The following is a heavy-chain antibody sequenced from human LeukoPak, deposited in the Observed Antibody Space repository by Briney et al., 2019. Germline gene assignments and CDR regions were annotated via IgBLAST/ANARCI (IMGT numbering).Heavy chain of an antibody. CDR2: ISGSGDGT. D-gene: IGHD3-22*01. CDR1: RFTFSSFA. Sequence: PGGSLRLPCAASRFTFSSFAMSWVRQAPGKGLEWVSGISGSGDGTYYADSVKGRFTISRDNSKNTLYLQMNSLRAEDTAVYYCAKDRDSSGYPFDYWGQGTLVTVSS. V-gene: IGHV3-23*01. CDR3: AKDRDSSGYPFDY. J-gene: IGHJ4*02.